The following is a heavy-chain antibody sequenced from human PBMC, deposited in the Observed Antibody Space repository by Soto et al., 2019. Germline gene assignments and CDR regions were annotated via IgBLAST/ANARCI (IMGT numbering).Heavy chain of an antibody. CDR2: IYYSGST. CDR1: GGSISSYY. CDR3: ARGGYDFWSGYHEYYYYYMDV. D-gene: IGHD3-3*01. V-gene: IGHV4-59*01. Sequence: PSETLSLTCTVSGGSISSYYWSWIRQPPGKGLEWIGYIYYSGSTNYNPSLKSRVTISVDTSKNQFSLKLSSVTAADTAVYYCARGGYDFWSGYHEYYYYYMDVWGKGTTVTVSS. J-gene: IGHJ6*03.